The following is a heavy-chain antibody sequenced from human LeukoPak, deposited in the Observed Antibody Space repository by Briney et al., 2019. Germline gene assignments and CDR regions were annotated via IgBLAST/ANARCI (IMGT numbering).Heavy chain of an antibody. D-gene: IGHD2-2*01. CDR3: ARGREYCSSTSCYSY. CDR1: GFTVSSNY. Sequence: GGSLRLSCAASGFTVSSNYMSWVRQAPGKGLEWVSVIYSGGSTYYADSVKGRFTISRDNSKNTLYLQMNSLRAEDTAVYYCARGREYCSSTSCYSYWGQGTLVTVSS. J-gene: IGHJ4*02. V-gene: IGHV3-66*01. CDR2: IYSGGST.